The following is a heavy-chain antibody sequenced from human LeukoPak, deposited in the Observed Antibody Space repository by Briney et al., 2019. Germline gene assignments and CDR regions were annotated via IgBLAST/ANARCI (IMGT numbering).Heavy chain of an antibody. D-gene: IGHD6-25*01. V-gene: IGHV3-23*01. CDR1: GFTFSSYA. CDR2: ISGSGGST. CDR3: ARVRAADNYMDV. Sequence: GGSLRLSCAASGFTFSSYAMSWVRQAPGKGLEWVSAISGSGGSTYYADSVKGRFTISRDNSKNTLYLQMNSLRAEDTAVYYCARVRAADNYMDVWGKGTTVIVSS. J-gene: IGHJ6*03.